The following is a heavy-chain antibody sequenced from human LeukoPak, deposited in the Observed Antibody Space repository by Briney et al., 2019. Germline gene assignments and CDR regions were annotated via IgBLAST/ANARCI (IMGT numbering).Heavy chain of an antibody. D-gene: IGHD3-22*01. CDR3: ASYPYDSSGYYWFADAFDI. CDR1: GGTFSSYA. CDR2: IIPIFGTA. Sequence: SVRVSCKASGGTFSSYAISWVRQAPGQGLEWMGGIIPIFGTANYAQKFQGRVTITADESTSTAYMELSSLRSEDTAVYYCASYPYDSSGYYWFADAFDIWGQGTMVTVSS. V-gene: IGHV1-69*01. J-gene: IGHJ3*02.